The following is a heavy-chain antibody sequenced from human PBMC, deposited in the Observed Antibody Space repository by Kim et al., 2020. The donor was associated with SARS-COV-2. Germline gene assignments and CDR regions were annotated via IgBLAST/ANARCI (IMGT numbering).Heavy chain of an antibody. CDR3: AKEGNYDSSWSCGMDV. J-gene: IGHJ6*02. D-gene: IGHD3-22*01. V-gene: IGHV3-33*06. Sequence: DAVKSRVTISGDNSKNTLYLQMNSRRAEDTAVYYCAKEGNYDSSWSCGMDVWGQGTTVTVSS.